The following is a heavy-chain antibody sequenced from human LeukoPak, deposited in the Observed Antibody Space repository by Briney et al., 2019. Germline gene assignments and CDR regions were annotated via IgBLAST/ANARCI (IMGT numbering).Heavy chain of an antibody. CDR2: IRYDGSNK. J-gene: IGHJ3*02. Sequence: GGSLRLSCAASGFTFSSYGMHWVRQAPGKGLEWVAFIRYDGSNKYYADSVKGRFTISRDNSKNTLYLQMNSLRAEDTAVYYCAKGRARYCTNGVCSHDAFDIWGQGTMVTVSS. V-gene: IGHV3-30*02. CDR3: AKGRARYCTNGVCSHDAFDI. CDR1: GFTFSSYG. D-gene: IGHD2-8*01.